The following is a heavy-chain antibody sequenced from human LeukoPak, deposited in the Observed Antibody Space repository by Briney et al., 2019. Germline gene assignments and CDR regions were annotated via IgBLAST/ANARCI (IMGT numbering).Heavy chain of an antibody. Sequence: PGGSLRLSCAASGFTVSSNYMSWVRQAPGKGLEWVSVIYSGGSTYYADSVKGRFTISRDNSKNTLYLQMNSLRAEDTAVYYCARDSREGYFQHWGQGTLVTVSS. CDR2: IYSGGST. CDR1: GFTVSSNY. CDR3: ARDSREGYFQH. V-gene: IGHV3-66*01. J-gene: IGHJ1*01. D-gene: IGHD5-24*01.